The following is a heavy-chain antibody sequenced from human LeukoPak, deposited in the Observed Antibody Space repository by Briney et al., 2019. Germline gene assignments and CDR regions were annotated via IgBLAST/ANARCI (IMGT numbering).Heavy chain of an antibody. D-gene: IGHD3/OR15-3a*01. V-gene: IGHV3-48*01. J-gene: IGHJ3*02. CDR2: ISSSSSTI. CDR1: GFTFSSYS. CDR3: ARDKLVDDAFDI. Sequence: GGSLRLSCAASGFTFSSYSMNWVRQAPGKGLEWVSYISSSSSTIYYADSVKGRFTISRDNAKNSLYLQVNSLRAEDTAVYYCARDKLVDDAFDIWGQGTMVTVSS.